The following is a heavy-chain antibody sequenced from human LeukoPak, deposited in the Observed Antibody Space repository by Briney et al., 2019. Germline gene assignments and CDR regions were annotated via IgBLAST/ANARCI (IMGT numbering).Heavy chain of an antibody. CDR3: ARELASGD. D-gene: IGHD6-13*01. CDR1: GFTFSTYW. V-gene: IGHV3-74*01. CDR2: INTDGNST. Sequence: GGSLRLSCAASGFTFSTYWMHWVRQAPGKGLVWVSQINTDGNSTTYADSVKGRFTVPRDNAKNTLYLQMNSLRAEDTAVYYCARELASGDWGQGTLVTVSS. J-gene: IGHJ4*02.